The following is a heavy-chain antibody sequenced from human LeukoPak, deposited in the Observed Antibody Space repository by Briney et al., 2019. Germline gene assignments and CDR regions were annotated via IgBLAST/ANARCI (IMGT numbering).Heavy chain of an antibody. D-gene: IGHD3-22*01. Sequence: PSDTLSLTCAVYGGSYSGYYWSWIRQPPGKGLEWIGEINHSGSTNYNPSLKSRVTVSVDTSKNQFSLKLSSVTAADTAVYYCARKTMIVVVNWFDPWGQGTLVTVSS. J-gene: IGHJ5*02. CDR1: GGSYSGYY. V-gene: IGHV4-34*01. CDR3: ARKTMIVVVNWFDP. CDR2: INHSGST.